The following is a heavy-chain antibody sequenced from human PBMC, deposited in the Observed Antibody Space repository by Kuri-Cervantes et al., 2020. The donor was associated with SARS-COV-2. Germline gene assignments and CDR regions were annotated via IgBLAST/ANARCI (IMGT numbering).Heavy chain of an antibody. CDR1: GFTISSYA. J-gene: IGHJ4*02. CDR2: ISYDGSNK. CDR3: ASDSNCGGNCVVRQPLDD. V-gene: IGHV3-30-3*01. Sequence: GGSLRLSCAVSGFTISSYAMHWVRQAPGKGLEWVAVISYDGSNKYYADSVKGRFTISRDNSKNTLYLQMNSLRAEDTAVYYCASDSNCGGNCVVRQPLDDWGQGTPVTVSS. D-gene: IGHD2-21*02.